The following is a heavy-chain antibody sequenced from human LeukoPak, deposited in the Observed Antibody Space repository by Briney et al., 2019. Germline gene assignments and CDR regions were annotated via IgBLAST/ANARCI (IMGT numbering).Heavy chain of an antibody. Sequence: SVKVSCKASGAKISSYAVSWVRQTPGQGLEWMGRIIPILGIANYAQKFQGRVTITADKSTSTAYMELSSLRSQDTAMYYCARDPSIAVAGNYYFDYWGQGTLVTVSS. J-gene: IGHJ4*02. CDR1: GAKISSYA. V-gene: IGHV1-69*04. D-gene: IGHD6-19*01. CDR3: ARDPSIAVAGNYYFDY. CDR2: IIPILGIA.